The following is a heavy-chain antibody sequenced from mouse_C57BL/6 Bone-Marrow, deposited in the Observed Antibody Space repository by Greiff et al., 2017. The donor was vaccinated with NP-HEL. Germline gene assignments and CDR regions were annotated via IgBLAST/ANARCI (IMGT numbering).Heavy chain of an antibody. V-gene: IGHV5-15*01. D-gene: IGHD1-1*01. J-gene: IGHJ2*01. CDR3: ARSYVGGFDY. CDR2: ISNLAYSI. CDR1: GFTFSDYG. Sequence: EVKLMESGGGLVQPGGSLKLSCAASGFTFSDYGMAWVRQAPRKGPEWVAFISNLAYSIYYADTVTGRFTISRENAKNTLYLEMSSLRSEDTAMYYCARSYVGGFDYWGRGTTLTVSS.